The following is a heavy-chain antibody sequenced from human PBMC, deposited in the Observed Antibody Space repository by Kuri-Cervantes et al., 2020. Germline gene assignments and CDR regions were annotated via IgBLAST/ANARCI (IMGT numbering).Heavy chain of an antibody. CDR3: AKDKGSPWFDP. D-gene: IGHD6-19*01. V-gene: IGHV1-69*04. CDR1: GGTFSSYT. CDR2: IIPILGIA. J-gene: IGHJ5*02. Sequence: SVKVSCKASGGTFSSYTISWVRQAPGQGLEWMGRIIPILGIANYAQKFQGRVTITADKSTSTAYMELNSLRAEDTAVYYCAKDKGSPWFDPWGQGTLVTVSS.